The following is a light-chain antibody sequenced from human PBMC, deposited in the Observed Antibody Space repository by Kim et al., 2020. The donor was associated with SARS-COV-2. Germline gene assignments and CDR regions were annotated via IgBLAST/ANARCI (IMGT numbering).Light chain of an antibody. J-gene: IGLJ1*01. Sequence: QSALTQPPSASGSLGQSVTISCTGTSSDVGGYKYVSWYQQNPGKAPKLMIYEVSTRPSGVPDRFSGSRSGNTASLTVSGLQAEDEADYYCISYAGSNILVFGAGTKVTVL. CDR1: SSDVGGYKY. CDR2: EVS. V-gene: IGLV2-8*01. CDR3: ISYAGSNILV.